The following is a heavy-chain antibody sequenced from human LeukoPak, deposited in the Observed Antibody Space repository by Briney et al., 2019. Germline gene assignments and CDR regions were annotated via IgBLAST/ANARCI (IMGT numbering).Heavy chain of an antibody. CDR1: GGTFSSYA. Sequence: SVKVSCKASGGTFSSYAISWVRQAPGQGLEWMGRIIPIFGTANYTQKFQGRVTITTDESTSTAYMELSSLRSEDTAVYYCARDRDNWNDARGILWRNYYYYMDVWGKGTTVTVSS. D-gene: IGHD1-20*01. V-gene: IGHV1-69*05. CDR3: ARDRDNWNDARGILWRNYYYYMDV. CDR2: IIPIFGTA. J-gene: IGHJ6*03.